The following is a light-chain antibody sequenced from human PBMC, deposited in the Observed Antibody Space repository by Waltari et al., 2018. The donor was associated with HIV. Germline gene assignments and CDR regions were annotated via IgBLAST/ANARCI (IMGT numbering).Light chain of an antibody. V-gene: IGLV9-49*01. Sequence: QPVLTQPPSASASLGASVTLTCTLSSGYSNYKVDWYQQRPGKGPRFVRRVGTGGIVGAKGDGIPDRFSVLGAGLTRYRTNKNIQEEDESDYLCGADHGSGSNVLGVFGGGTKLTVL. CDR1: SGYSNYK. J-gene: IGLJ3*02. CDR3: GADHGSGSNVLGV. CDR2: VGTGGIVG.